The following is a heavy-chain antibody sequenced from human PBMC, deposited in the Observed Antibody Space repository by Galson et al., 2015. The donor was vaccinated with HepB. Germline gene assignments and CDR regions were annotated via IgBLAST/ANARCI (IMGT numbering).Heavy chain of an antibody. CDR3: VRVKSGTFYAFDI. V-gene: IGHV3-21*01. Sequence: LRLSCAASGFTFRTYTMNWVRQAPGKGLEWVSSISGSSSFIYYADSVRGRFTISRDNAKNSLYLQMNNLRAEDTAVYYCVRVKSGTFYAFDIWGQGTFVTVSS. CDR1: GFTFRTYT. CDR2: ISGSSSFI. J-gene: IGHJ3*02. D-gene: IGHD1-26*01.